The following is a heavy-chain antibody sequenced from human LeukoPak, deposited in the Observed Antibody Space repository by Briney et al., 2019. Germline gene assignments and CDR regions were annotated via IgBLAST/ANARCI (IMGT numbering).Heavy chain of an antibody. J-gene: IGHJ4*02. Sequence: NPSETLSLTCTVSGGSISSSHYYWGWVRQPPGRGLEWIGNMHFSGSTYYNPSLKSRVTLSVDTSKNQFSLKLSSVTAADTAVYYCARGRSLGIYDYWGQGTLVTVSS. CDR2: MHFSGST. CDR1: GGSISSSHYY. V-gene: IGHV4-39*01. CDR3: ARGRSLGIYDY. D-gene: IGHD1-26*01.